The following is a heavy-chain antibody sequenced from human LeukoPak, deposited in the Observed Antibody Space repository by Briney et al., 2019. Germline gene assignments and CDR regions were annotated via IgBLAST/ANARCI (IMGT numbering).Heavy chain of an antibody. J-gene: IGHJ5*02. D-gene: IGHD3-10*01. CDR1: GFTFSGYV. V-gene: IGHV3-21*01. CDR2: ITFSSSHI. Sequence: GGSLRFSCAASGFTFSGYVMTWVRQAPGKGLECVSSITFSSSHIYYADSVKGRFTISRDNTKDSLYLQMNSLRAEDTAIYYCARGPQFSGPGWFDPWGQGTLVTVSS. CDR3: ARGPQFSGPGWFDP.